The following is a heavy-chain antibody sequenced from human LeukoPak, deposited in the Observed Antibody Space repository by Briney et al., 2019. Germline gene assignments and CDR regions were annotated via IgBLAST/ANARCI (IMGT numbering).Heavy chain of an antibody. V-gene: IGHV4-39*01. Sequence: SETLSLTCTVSGGSIDNGHYYWGWIRQPPGEGLEWIASIHYSGSTHYNPSLKSRVTISVDTSKNQFSLKLSSVTAADTAVYYCVRLASGLIDYWGQGTLVTVSS. CDR2: IHYSGST. D-gene: IGHD6-19*01. CDR1: GGSIDNGHYY. J-gene: IGHJ4*02. CDR3: VRLASGLIDY.